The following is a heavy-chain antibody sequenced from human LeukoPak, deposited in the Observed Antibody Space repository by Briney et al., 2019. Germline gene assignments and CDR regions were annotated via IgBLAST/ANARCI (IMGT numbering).Heavy chain of an antibody. Sequence: ASVKVSCKASGYTFTSFGISWVRQAPGQGIEWMGWISGYNGNTNYAQKLQGRVTMTTDTSTSTAYMELRSLKSDDTAVYYCASLKNYYDSSGYLVTDAFDIWGQGTMVTVSS. D-gene: IGHD3-22*01. CDR2: ISGYNGNT. V-gene: IGHV1-18*01. CDR3: ASLKNYYDSSGYLVTDAFDI. J-gene: IGHJ3*02. CDR1: GYTFTSFG.